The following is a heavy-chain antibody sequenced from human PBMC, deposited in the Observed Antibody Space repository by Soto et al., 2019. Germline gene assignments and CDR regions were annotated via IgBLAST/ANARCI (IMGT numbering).Heavy chain of an antibody. CDR2: ITTDKGKT. CDR3: ATRSTAFDY. CDR1: GYTFTNYG. V-gene: IGHV1-18*01. Sequence: ASVKVSCKTSGYTFTNYGISWVRQAPGQGLEWMGWITTDKGKTTYAQKFQGRVTMTTDTSTSTAYMELRSLRSDDTAMYYCATRSTAFDYWGQGTLVTSPQ. J-gene: IGHJ4*02.